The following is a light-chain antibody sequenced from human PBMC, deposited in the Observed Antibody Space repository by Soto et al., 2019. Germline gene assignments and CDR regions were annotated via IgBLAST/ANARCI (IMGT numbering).Light chain of an antibody. J-gene: IGKJ1*01. CDR1: QSISDS. CDR2: DAS. V-gene: IGKV1-5*01. Sequence: VKMTQSQSTMSASVGDRVPITCWASQSISDSLAWYQQKPGKAPYLLISDASSLERGVPSRFSGSGSGTEFTLSINSLQPDDFATYYCQQYGSYSRTLGQGTKV. CDR3: QQYGSYSRT.